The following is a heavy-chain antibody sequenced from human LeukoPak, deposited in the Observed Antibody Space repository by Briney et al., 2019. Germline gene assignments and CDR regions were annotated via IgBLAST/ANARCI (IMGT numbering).Heavy chain of an antibody. D-gene: IGHD2-2*02. CDR3: ARSFLVCSSTSCYKSPSGY. CDR1: GYTFTSYD. Sequence: ASVKVSCKASGYTFTSYDINWVRQPPGQGLEWMGWMNHNSGNTDYAQKFQGRVIITSNTSISTSHMELSSLRSEDTGVYYCARSFLVCSSTSCYKSPSGYWGQGTLVTVSS. V-gene: IGHV1-8*03. J-gene: IGHJ4*02. CDR2: MNHNSGNT.